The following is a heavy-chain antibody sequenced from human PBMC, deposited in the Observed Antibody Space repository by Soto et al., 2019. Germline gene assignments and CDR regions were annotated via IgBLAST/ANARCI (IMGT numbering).Heavy chain of an antibody. V-gene: IGHV1-8*01. D-gene: IGHD4-17*01. J-gene: IGHJ1*01. CDR3: ARGLIFREYDYGDYAPNGDFQH. CDR1: GYTFTSYD. CDR2: MNPNSGNT. Sequence: QVQLVQSGAEVKKPGASVKVSCKASGYTFTSYDINWVRQATGQGLEWMGWMNPNSGNTGYAQKFQGRVTMTRNTSISTAYMELSSLRSEETAVYYCARGLIFREYDYGDYAPNGDFQHWGQGTLVTVSS.